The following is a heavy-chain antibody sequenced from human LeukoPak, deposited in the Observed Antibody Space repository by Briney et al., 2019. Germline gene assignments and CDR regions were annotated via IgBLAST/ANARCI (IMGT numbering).Heavy chain of an antibody. CDR3: ARGDSSGSLTIDY. D-gene: IGHD3-22*01. V-gene: IGHV4-39*01. CDR1: GGSISSSPSY. CDR2: FSYSGST. Sequence: PSETLSLTCTVSGGSISSSPSYWDWIRQPPGKGLEWIGSFSYSGSTYYNPSLKSRVTISVDTSKNQFSLKLSSVTAADTAVYYCARGDSSGSLTIDYWGQGTLVTVSS. J-gene: IGHJ4*02.